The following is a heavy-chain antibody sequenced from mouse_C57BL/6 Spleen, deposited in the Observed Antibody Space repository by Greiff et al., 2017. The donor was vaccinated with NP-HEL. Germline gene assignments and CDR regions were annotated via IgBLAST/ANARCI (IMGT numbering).Heavy chain of an antibody. V-gene: IGHV1-52*01. D-gene: IGHD1-1*01. Sequence: QVQLQQPGAELVRPGSSVKLSCKASGYTFTSYWMHWVKQRPIQGLEWIGNIDPSDSETHYNQKFKDKATLTVDKSSSTSYMQLSSLTSEDSAVYYCARDDYGSSFPSYWGQGTLVTVSA. CDR2: IDPSDSET. J-gene: IGHJ3*01. CDR1: GYTFTSYW. CDR3: ARDDYGSSFPSY.